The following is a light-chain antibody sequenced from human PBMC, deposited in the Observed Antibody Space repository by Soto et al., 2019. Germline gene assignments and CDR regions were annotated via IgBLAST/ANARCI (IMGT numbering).Light chain of an antibody. CDR2: EVS. V-gene: IGLV2-14*01. CDR1: SNDVGGYNY. Sequence: QSALTQPASVSGSPGQSITISCTGTSNDVGGYNYVSWYQQQPGKAPKLIIYEVSHRPSGISNRFSGSKSGNTASLTISGLHVEDEADYYCSSHSATSPYVFGTATKVTVL. CDR3: SSHSATSPYV. J-gene: IGLJ1*01.